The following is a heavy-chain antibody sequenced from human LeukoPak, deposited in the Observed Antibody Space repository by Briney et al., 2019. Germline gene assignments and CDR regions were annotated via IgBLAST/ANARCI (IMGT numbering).Heavy chain of an antibody. CDR1: GGSISSGSYY. Sequence: SETLSLTCTVSGGSISSGSYYWSWIRQPAGKGLEWIGRIYTSGSTNYNPSLKSRVTISVDTSKNQFSLKLSSVTAADTAVYYCARVMGSDNDFRVYYYYYYMDVWGKGTTVTVSS. V-gene: IGHV4-61*02. D-gene: IGHD2/OR15-2a*01. J-gene: IGHJ6*03. CDR3: ARVMGSDNDFRVYYYYYYMDV. CDR2: IYTSGST.